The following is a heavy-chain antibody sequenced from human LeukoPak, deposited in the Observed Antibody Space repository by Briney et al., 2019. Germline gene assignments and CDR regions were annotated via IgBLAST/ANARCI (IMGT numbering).Heavy chain of an antibody. CDR1: GGSISSYY. D-gene: IGHD1-7*01. CDR2: IYTSGST. Sequence: SETLSLTCTVSGGSISSYYWSWIRQPAGKGLEWIGRIYTSGSTNYNPSLKSRVTMSVDTSKNQFSLKLSSVTAADTAVYYCAREFRALITGTTSWFDPRGQGTLVTVSS. J-gene: IGHJ5*02. CDR3: AREFRALITGTTSWFDP. V-gene: IGHV4-4*07.